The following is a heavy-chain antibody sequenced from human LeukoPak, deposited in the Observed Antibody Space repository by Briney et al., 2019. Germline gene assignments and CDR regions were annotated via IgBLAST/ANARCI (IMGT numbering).Heavy chain of an antibody. CDR3: ARSMIRGLSDFDY. Sequence: PGGSLRLSCAASGITFSTYGMHWLRQAPGKGLEWVAVIWHEGSNKYYADYVKSRFTISRDNSKNTLYLQMNSLRAGDTAVYYCARSMIRGLSDFDYWDQGNLVTVS. CDR2: IWHEGSNK. CDR1: GITFSTYG. D-gene: IGHD3-10*01. J-gene: IGHJ4*02. V-gene: IGHV3-33*01.